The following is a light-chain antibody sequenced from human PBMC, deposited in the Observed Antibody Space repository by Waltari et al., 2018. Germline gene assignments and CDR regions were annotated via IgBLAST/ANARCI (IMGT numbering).Light chain of an antibody. Sequence: DIQMTQSPSSLSASVGDRCTITCRASQTITNYLNWYQQIPGKAPKLLIYAASTLQSGVPSRFSGSGSGSDFTLTISSLQPEDFASYYCQQTYNTPWTFGQGTNVELK. CDR2: AAS. V-gene: IGKV1-39*01. CDR1: QTITNY. CDR3: QQTYNTPWT. J-gene: IGKJ1*01.